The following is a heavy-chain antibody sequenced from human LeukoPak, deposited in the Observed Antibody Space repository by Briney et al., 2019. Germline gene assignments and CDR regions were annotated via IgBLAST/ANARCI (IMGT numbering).Heavy chain of an antibody. V-gene: IGHV3-7*01. CDR3: ARDPRPEGSVFDY. CDR2: IKQDGSDK. J-gene: IGHJ4*02. CDR1: GFTFSSYW. Sequence: PGGSLRLSCAASGFTFSSYWMTWVRQAPGKGLEWVANIKQDGSDKYYVDSVKGRFTISRDNAKNSLYLQMNSLSAEDTAVYYCARDPRPEGSVFDYWGQGTLVTVSS.